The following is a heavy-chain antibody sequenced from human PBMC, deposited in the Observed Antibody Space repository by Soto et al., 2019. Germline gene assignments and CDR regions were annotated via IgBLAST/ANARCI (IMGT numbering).Heavy chain of an antibody. CDR3: AKDSARYCSGGSCYYFDY. Sequence: GVSLRLSCAASGFTFSSFGMRWVSKAPGKGLEWVAVIWYDGSNKYYADSVKGRFTISRDNSKNTLYLQMNSLRAEDTAVYYCAKDSARYCSGGSCYYFDYWGQGTLVTVSS. D-gene: IGHD2-15*01. CDR2: IWYDGSNK. V-gene: IGHV3-30*02. CDR1: GFTFSSFG. J-gene: IGHJ4*02.